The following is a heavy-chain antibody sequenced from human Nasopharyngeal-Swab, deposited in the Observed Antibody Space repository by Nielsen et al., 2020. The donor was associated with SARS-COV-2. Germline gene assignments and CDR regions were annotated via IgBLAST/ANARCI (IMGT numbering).Heavy chain of an antibody. J-gene: IGHJ3*02. CDR2: IIPIFGTA. CDR1: GGGFSRQA. Sequence: SVKVSCKTYGGGFSRQAISWVRQAPGQGLEWMGGIIPIFGTANYAQKFQGRVTITADESTSTVYMELSSLRSEDTAIYYCARDGGEYSSALGPAFDIWGQGTLLSVSS. V-gene: IGHV1-69*13. CDR3: ARDGGEYSSALGPAFDI. D-gene: IGHD6-6*01.